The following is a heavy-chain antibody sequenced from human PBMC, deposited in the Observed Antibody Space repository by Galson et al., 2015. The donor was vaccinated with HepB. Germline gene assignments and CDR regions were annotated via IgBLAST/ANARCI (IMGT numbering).Heavy chain of an antibody. CDR3: AKDRWDLLRMGAFDV. D-gene: IGHD2-8*01. V-gene: IGHV3-9*01. J-gene: IGHJ3*01. CDR1: GLTFDNFA. Sequence: SLRLSCAASGLTFDNFAMHWVRQVPGKGLEWVSGLSWNSGSYGYADSVKGRFTTSRDNSKNSLYLQMNSLRPEDTAVYYCAKDRWDLLRMGAFDVWGQGTLVTVSS. CDR2: LSWNSGSY.